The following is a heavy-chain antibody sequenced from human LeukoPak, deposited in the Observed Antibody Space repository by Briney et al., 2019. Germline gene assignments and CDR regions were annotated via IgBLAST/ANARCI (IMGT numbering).Heavy chain of an antibody. D-gene: IGHD3-9*01. CDR2: ISYDGSNK. J-gene: IGHJ4*02. CDR3: AKDLGVRYFDWLIPGSDY. CDR1: GFTFSSYG. V-gene: IGHV3-30*18. Sequence: GRSLRLSCAASGFTFSSYGMHWVRQAPGKGLEWVAVISYDGSNKYHADSVKGRFTISRDNSKNTLYLQMNSLRAEDTAVYYCAKDLGVRYFDWLIPGSDYWGQGTLVTVSS.